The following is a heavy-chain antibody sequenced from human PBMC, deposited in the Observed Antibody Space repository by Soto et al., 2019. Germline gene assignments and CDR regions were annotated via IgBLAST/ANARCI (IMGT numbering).Heavy chain of an antibody. CDR1: GGSISSSSYY. Sequence: SETLSLTCTVSGGSISSSSYYWGWIRQPPGKGLEWIGSIYYSGSTYYNPSLKSRVTISVDTSKNQFSLKLSSVTAADTAVYYCARDFTDSSGPTLGMGVWGQGTTVTVSS. D-gene: IGHD6-19*01. V-gene: IGHV4-39*07. CDR3: ARDFTDSSGPTLGMGV. CDR2: IYYSGST. J-gene: IGHJ6*02.